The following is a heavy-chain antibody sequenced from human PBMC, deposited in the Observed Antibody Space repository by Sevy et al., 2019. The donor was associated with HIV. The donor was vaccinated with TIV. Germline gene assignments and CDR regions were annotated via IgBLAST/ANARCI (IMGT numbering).Heavy chain of an antibody. J-gene: IGHJ6*02. CDR1: GDSVSSIRTS. Sequence: SQTLSLTCAISGDSVSSIRTSWNWIRQSPSRGLEWLGRTYYRSKWYNDYATSVKSRITINADTSKNQVSLQLNSVTPVDTAVYYCAERTNDVFYYGMDVWGQGTTVTVSS. CDR2: TYYRSKWYN. CDR3: AERTNDVFYYGMDV. V-gene: IGHV6-1*01.